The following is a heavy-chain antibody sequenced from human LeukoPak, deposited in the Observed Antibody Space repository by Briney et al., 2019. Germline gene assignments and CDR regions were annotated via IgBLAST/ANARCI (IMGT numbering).Heavy chain of an antibody. CDR2: ISWNSGSI. D-gene: IGHD6-19*01. J-gene: IGHJ3*02. CDR3: AKVSGSSGWFDAFDI. CDR1: GFTFDDYS. Sequence: GGSLRLSCAASGFTFDDYSMHWVRQAPGKGLEWVLGISWNSGSIGYADSVKGRFTISRDNAKNSLYLQMNSLRAEDTALYYCAKVSGSSGWFDAFDIWGQGTMVTVSS. V-gene: IGHV3-9*01.